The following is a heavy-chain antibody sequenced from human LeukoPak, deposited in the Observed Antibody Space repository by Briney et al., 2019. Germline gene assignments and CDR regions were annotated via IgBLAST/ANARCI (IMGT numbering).Heavy chain of an antibody. CDR3: ARKMAGNDFWSGYYIYWFDP. D-gene: IGHD3-3*01. V-gene: IGHV1-8*01. CDR1: GYTFTSYD. CDR2: MNPNSGNT. Sequence: ASVKVSFKASGYTFTSYDINWVRQATGQGLEWMGWMNPNSGNTGYAQKFQGRVTMTRNTSISTAYMELSSLRSEDTAVYYCARKMAGNDFWSGYYIYWFDPWGQGTLVTVSS. J-gene: IGHJ5*02.